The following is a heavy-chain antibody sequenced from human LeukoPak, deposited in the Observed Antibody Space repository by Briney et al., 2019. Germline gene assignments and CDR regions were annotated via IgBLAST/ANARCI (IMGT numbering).Heavy chain of an antibody. CDR1: GFTFSNYG. J-gene: IGHJ4*02. V-gene: IGHV3-33*01. Sequence: PGRSLRLSCAASGFTFSNYGMHWVRQAPGQGLEWVAVIWYDGSNKYYAGSVRGRFTISRDNSKNTLSLQMNSLRAEDTAVYYCARGNYYGAGTSNLFDYWGQGTLVSVSS. CDR3: ARGNYYGAGTSNLFDY. D-gene: IGHD3-10*01. CDR2: IWYDGSNK.